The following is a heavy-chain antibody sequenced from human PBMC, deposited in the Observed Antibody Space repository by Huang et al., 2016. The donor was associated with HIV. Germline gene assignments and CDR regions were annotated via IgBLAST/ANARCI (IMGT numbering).Heavy chain of an antibody. V-gene: IGHV3-30*02. Sequence: QVQLVESGGGVVQPGGSLRPSCAASGFTFSSYGMHWVRQAPGKGLEWVAFMRFDGSKKYYADSVKGRFTSSRDKSKNTLYLQMSSLRTEDTAVYYCAKDPYYYGSGSPMDVWGKGTTVTVSS. CDR1: GFTFSSYG. J-gene: IGHJ6*03. D-gene: IGHD3-10*01. CDR3: AKDPYYYGSGSPMDV. CDR2: MRFDGSKK.